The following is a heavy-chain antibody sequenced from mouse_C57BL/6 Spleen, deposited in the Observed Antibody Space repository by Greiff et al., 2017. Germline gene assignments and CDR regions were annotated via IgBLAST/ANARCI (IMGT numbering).Heavy chain of an antibody. CDR1: GYTFTSYW. CDR3: ARAETAQAFAD. Sequence: QVQLQQSGAELVMPGASVKLSCKASGYTFTSYWMHWVKQRPGQGLEWIGEIDPSDSYTNYNQKFKGKSTLTVDKSSSTAYMQLSSLTSEDSAVYYCARAETAQAFADWGQGTLVTVSA. J-gene: IGHJ3*01. V-gene: IGHV1-69*01. CDR2: IDPSDSYT. D-gene: IGHD3-2*02.